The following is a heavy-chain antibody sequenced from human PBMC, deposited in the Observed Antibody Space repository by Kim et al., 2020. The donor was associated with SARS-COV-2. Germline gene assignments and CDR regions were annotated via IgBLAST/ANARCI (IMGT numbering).Heavy chain of an antibody. CDR1: GFTFSSYG. CDR2: IWYDGSNK. V-gene: IGHV3-33*01. D-gene: IGHD2-2*01. CDR3: ARDLRAGPFLVVPAGGAFDI. J-gene: IGHJ3*02. Sequence: GGSLRLSCAASGFTFSSYGMHWVRQAPGKGLEWVAVIWYDGSNKYYADSVKGRFTISRDNSKNTLYLQMNSLRAEDTAVYYCARDLRAGPFLVVPAGGAFDIWGQGTMVTVSS.